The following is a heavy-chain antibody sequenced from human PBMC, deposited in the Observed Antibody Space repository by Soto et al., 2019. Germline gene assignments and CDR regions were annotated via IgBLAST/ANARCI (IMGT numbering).Heavy chain of an antibody. Sequence: SETLSLTCTVSGGSISSSGDYYWSWIRQPPGKGLEWIGSLYYTGSIYYNPSLKSRIEISVDTSKNQFSLQLRSVTAADTAVYYCARVQGIYYYYGMDVWGQGTTVTAP. CDR2: LYYTGSI. CDR1: GGSISSSGDYY. V-gene: IGHV4-30-4*01. J-gene: IGHJ6*02. D-gene: IGHD3-10*01. CDR3: ARVQGIYYYYGMDV.